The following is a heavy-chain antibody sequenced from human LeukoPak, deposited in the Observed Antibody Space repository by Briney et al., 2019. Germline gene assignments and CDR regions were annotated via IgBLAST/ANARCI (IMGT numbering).Heavy chain of an antibody. Sequence: PGGSLRLSCAASGFTFSSYWMHWVRHAPGKGLVWVSRIKSDGSTRYADSVKGRFTISRDNPKNTVSLQMNSLRAEDTGVYYCARAPPEIGGFSPENFRDWGPGALVTASP. CDR2: IKSDGST. CDR3: ARAPPEIGGFSPENFRD. CDR1: GFTFSSYW. V-gene: IGHV3-74*01. J-gene: IGHJ1*01. D-gene: IGHD3-16*01.